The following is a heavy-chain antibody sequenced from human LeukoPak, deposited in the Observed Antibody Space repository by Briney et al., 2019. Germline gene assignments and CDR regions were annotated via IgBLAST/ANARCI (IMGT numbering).Heavy chain of an antibody. CDR2: IYYTGST. CDR3: AGGSSWYNWYDP. CDR1: GGSIRSSNYC. V-gene: IGHV4-39*01. J-gene: IGHJ5*02. Sequence: SETLSLTCTVSGGSIRSSNYCWGWIRQPPGKGLEWIGSIYYTGSTNSNPSLKSRLTMSVDTSKNQFSLKLTSLTAADTAVYYCAGGSSWYNWYDPWGQGTLVTVSS. D-gene: IGHD6-13*01.